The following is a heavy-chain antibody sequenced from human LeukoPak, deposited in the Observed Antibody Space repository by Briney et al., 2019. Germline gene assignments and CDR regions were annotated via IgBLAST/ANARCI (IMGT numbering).Heavy chain of an antibody. D-gene: IGHD3-3*01. Sequence: GRSLRLSCAASRFTDSSNYMSWVSQAPGKGLEWVSVIYSGGSTYYADSVKGRFTISRDNSKNTLYLQMNSLRAEDTAVYYCARDLSGRDFWSGYYSDAFDIWGQGTMVTVSS. CDR1: RFTDSSNY. V-gene: IGHV3-66*01. J-gene: IGHJ3*02. CDR3: ARDLSGRDFWSGYYSDAFDI. CDR2: IYSGGST.